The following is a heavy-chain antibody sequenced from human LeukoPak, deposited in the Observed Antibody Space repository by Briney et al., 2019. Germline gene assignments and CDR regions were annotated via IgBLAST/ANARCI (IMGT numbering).Heavy chain of an antibody. CDR3: AKEGRPNSGGGFFDY. V-gene: IGHV3-23*01. CDR2: VNESGGRT. J-gene: IGHJ4*02. D-gene: IGHD5-12*01. Sequence: GGSLRLSCAASGFSFSRYAMGWVRQAPGKGLEWVSTVNESGGRTYYADSVKGRFTMSRDNSRSTLYLQMNSLRAEDTAAYYCAKEGRPNSGGGFFDYWGQGTRVTVSS. CDR1: GFSFSRYA.